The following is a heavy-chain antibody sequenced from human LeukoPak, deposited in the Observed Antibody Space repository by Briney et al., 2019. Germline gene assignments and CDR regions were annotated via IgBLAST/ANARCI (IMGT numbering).Heavy chain of an antibody. V-gene: IGHV4-59*01. CDR2: IYYSGST. CDR1: GGSISSYY. CDR3: ATGSYGYFDY. Sequence: SETLSLTCTVSGGSISSYYWSRIRQPPGKGLEWIGYIYYSGSTNYNPSLKSRVTISVDTSKNQFSLKLSSVTAADTAVYYCATGSYGYFDYWGQGTLVTVSS. J-gene: IGHJ4*02. D-gene: IGHD5-18*01.